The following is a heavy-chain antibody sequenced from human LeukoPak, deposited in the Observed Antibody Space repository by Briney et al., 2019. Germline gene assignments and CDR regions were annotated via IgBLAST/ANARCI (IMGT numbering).Heavy chain of an antibody. J-gene: IGHJ5*02. CDR3: ARDGYYDSSGYWNWFDP. CDR2: IYYSGST. V-gene: IGHV4-59*01. D-gene: IGHD3-22*01. Sequence: TSETLSLTCTVSGGSISSYYWSWIRQPPGKGLEWIGYIYYSGSTNYNPSLKSRVTISVDTSKNQFSLKLSSVTAADTAVYYCARDGYYDSSGYWNWFDPWGQGTLVTVSS. CDR1: GGSISSYY.